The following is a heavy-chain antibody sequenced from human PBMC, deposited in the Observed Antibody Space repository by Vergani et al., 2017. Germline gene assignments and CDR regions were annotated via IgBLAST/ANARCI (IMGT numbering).Heavy chain of an antibody. V-gene: IGHV4-39*01. Sequence: QLPLQESGPGLVKPSETLSLTCTVSGGYITYGAFYWGWIRQSPEKGLEWIGSLYASGSTYYSPSLKSRVAISIDTSKNHFSLRLSSVTATDTAVYYCARHLRGYSYGVFDYLGPGREVTVSS. J-gene: IGHJ4*02. D-gene: IGHD5-18*01. CDR3: ARHLRGYSYGVFDY. CDR2: LYASGST. CDR1: GGYITYGAFY.